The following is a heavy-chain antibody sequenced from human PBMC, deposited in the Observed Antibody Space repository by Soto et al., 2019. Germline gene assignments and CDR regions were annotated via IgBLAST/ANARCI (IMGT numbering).Heavy chain of an antibody. V-gene: IGHV3-30-3*01. CDR2: IPYDGGNR. CDR3: AREYLDYGPDV. CDR1: GFSFGRYA. J-gene: IGHJ6*02. Sequence: GGSLRLSCAASGFSFGRYAMRWVRQAPGKGLEWVASIPYDGGNRKYADSVKGRFTISRDNAKDMLYLHMSSLGPDDTSAYYCAREYLDYGPDVWGQGTSVTVSS.